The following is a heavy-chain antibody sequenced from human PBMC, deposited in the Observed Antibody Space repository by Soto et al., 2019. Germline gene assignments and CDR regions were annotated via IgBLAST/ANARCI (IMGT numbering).Heavy chain of an antibody. V-gene: IGHV4-34*01. CDR2: INHSGSA. D-gene: IGHD4-17*01. J-gene: IGHJ4*02. Sequence: SETLSLTCSVSCDSISNLDYFWAWIRQPPGKGLEWIGEINHSGSANYNPSLKSRVTISVDTSKNQFSLNLSSVTAADTAVYYCARRTNDYGGDYFDYWGQGTLVTVSS. CDR1: CDSISNLDYF. CDR3: ARRTNDYGGDYFDY.